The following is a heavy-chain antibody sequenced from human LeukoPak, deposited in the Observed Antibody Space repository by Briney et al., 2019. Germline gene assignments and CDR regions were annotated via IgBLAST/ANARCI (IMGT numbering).Heavy chain of an antibody. CDR3: TSMGNGRPPY. J-gene: IGHJ4*02. CDR1: GFTFSGSA. Sequence: GGSLRLSCAASGFTFSGSAMHWVRQASGKGLEWVGRIRSKANSCATAYAASVKGRFTISRDDSKNTAYLQMNSLKPEDTAVYYCTSMGNGRPPYWGQGTLVTVSS. CDR2: IRSKANSCAT. D-gene: IGHD1-26*01. V-gene: IGHV3-73*01.